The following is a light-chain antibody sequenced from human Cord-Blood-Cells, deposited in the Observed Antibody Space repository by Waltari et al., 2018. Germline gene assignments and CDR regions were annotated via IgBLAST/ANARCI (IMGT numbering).Light chain of an antibody. V-gene: IGLV1-44*01. CDR3: AAWDDSLNGVV. J-gene: IGLJ2*01. CDR2: SNN. Sequence: QSVLTQPHSASGTPGQRIPITCSRSISNIGSTTVNWYQQLPGTAPKLLIYSNNQRPSGVPDRFSGSKSGTSASLAISGLQSEDEADYYCAAWDDSLNGVVFGGGTKLTVL. CDR1: ISNIGSTT.